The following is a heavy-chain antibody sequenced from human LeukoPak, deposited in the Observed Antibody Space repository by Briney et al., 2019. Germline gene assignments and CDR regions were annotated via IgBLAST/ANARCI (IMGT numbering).Heavy chain of an antibody. D-gene: IGHD2-2*01. Sequence: SETLSLTCTVSGGSISSYYWSWIRQPPGKGLEWIGYIYYSGSTNYNPSLKSRVTISVDTSKNQFSLKLSSVTAADTAVYYCARGRPGWVVVPAAMRLNWFDPWGQGTLVTVSS. CDR3: ARGRPGWVVVPAAMRLNWFDP. V-gene: IGHV4-59*08. CDR1: GGSISSYY. CDR2: IYYSGST. J-gene: IGHJ5*02.